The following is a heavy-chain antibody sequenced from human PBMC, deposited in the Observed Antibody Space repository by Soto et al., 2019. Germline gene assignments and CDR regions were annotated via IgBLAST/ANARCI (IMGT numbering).Heavy chain of an antibody. CDR3: ARVSKLVAPKAGKSAYFYAMDV. CDR2: VYSTGTT. J-gene: IGHJ6*02. Sequence: PSETLSLTCAVSGDSVRSSDFYWTWIRQPPGKPLEWIGYVYSTGTTNYSPSLKSRVDMSVDTSENQFSLKVRSVTAADAAVYFCARVSKLVAPKAGKSAYFYAMDVWGPGTTVTVSS. D-gene: IGHD6-13*01. V-gene: IGHV4-61*08. CDR1: GDSVRSSDFY.